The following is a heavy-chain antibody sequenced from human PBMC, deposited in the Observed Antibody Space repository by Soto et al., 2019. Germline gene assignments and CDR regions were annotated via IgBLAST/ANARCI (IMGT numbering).Heavy chain of an antibody. V-gene: IGHV3-11*06. CDR3: ARDRSLSESTSADFDS. D-gene: IGHD3-16*02. Sequence: RQSPGKGLELFSHISSKSSYTNYADSVKSRFTIPRDNAKNTLYQQMNHLRADATAVYYCARDRSLSESTSADFDSLGLGTLVTISA. J-gene: IGHJ4*02. CDR2: ISSKSSYT.